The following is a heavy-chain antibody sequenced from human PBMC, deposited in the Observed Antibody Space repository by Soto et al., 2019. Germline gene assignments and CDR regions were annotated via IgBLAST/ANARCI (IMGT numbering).Heavy chain of an antibody. D-gene: IGHD2-15*01. V-gene: IGHV3-43*01. Sequence: GGSLRLSCEASGFKCEDYMMHWVRQAPGKGLEWISLISWDGVSIDYADSIKGRFTVSRDNSKTSLYLHMHSLTSDDTAFYFCAKEGNGGSSLDSWGQGTLVTVS. J-gene: IGHJ5*01. CDR3: AKEGNGGSSLDS. CDR1: GFKCEDYM. CDR2: ISWDGVSI.